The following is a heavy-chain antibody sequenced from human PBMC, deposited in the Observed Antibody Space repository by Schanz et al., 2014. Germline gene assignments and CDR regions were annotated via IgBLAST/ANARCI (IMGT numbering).Heavy chain of an antibody. V-gene: IGHV3-23*04. CDR3: AKDAAYYDSVTFPVH. CDR2: ISPTGSST. Sequence: EVQLVESGGGLAQPGGSLRLSCAASGITFSGYSMNWVRQAPGKGLEWVSNISPTGSSTYYADSVKGRFTISRDNSKNTLYLQMNSLRAEDTAIYFCAKDAAYYDSVTFPVHWGQGTLVTVSS. CDR1: GITFSGYS. D-gene: IGHD3-22*01. J-gene: IGHJ4*02.